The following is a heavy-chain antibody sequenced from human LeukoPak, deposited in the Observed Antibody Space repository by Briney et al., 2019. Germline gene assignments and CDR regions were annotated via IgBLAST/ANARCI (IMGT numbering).Heavy chain of an antibody. CDR2: ISYDGSNK. J-gene: IGHJ4*02. Sequence: GGPLRLSCAASGLTFSSHWMHWVRQAPGKGLEWVAVISYDGSNKYYADSVKGRFTISRDNSKNTLYLQMNSLRAEDTAVYYCSLAATTFDYWGQGTLVTVSS. CDR1: GLTFSSHW. CDR3: SLAATTFDY. V-gene: IGHV3-30*03. D-gene: IGHD1-1*01.